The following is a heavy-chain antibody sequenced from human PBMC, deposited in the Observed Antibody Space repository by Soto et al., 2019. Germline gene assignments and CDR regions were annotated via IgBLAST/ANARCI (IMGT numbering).Heavy chain of an antibody. CDR2: IHENGHFK. J-gene: IGHJ4*02. D-gene: IGHD4-4*01. V-gene: IGHV3-7*03. CDR3: ARDEGVPINYRFDY. CDR1: GFTFSSYS. Sequence: GGSLRLSCAASGFTFSSYSMSWIRQAPGKGLEWLAHIHENGHFKFYVDSVKGRFTISRDDALNSLYLQMNSLSAEDTAMYYCARDEGVPINYRFDYWGQGTLVTVSS.